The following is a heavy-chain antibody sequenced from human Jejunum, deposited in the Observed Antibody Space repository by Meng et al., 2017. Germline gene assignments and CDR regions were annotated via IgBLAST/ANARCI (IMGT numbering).Heavy chain of an antibody. D-gene: IGHD1-26*01. Sequence: GESLKISCIGSGFTFVDYAMNWVRQAPGKGLEWVGFIRSKAYGETPEYAASVKGRFTISRDQSKNTLYLQMNSLRVEDTAVYYCAKSPYAATRGVWYFDYWGQGTLVTVSS. V-gene: IGHV3-49*04. CDR1: GFTFVDYA. CDR3: AKSPYAATRGVWYFDY. CDR2: IRSKAYGETP. J-gene: IGHJ4*02.